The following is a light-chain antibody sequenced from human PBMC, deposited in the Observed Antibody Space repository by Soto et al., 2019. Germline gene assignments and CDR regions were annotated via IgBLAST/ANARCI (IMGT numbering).Light chain of an antibody. CDR3: ASYRRGPLYV. J-gene: IGLJ1*01. V-gene: IGLV2-14*03. CDR1: SADVSSSNF. Sequence: QSALTQPASVSGSPGQSITISCTGISADVSSSNFVSWYQLRPGKAPRLILYDVSHRPSGISNRFSGSKAGDTASLTISGLQLEDEADYYCASYRRGPLYVFGTGTKLTVL. CDR2: DVS.